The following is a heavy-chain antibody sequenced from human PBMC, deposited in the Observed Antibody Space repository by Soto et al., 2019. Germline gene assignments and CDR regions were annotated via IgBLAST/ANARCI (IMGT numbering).Heavy chain of an antibody. D-gene: IGHD3-3*01. V-gene: IGHV3-30-3*01. CDR2: ISYDGSNK. Sequence: GGSLRLSCAASGFTFSSYAMHWVRQAPGKGLEWVAVISYDGSNKYYADSVKGRFTISRDNSKNTLYLQMNSLRAEDTAVYYCARETSYDFWSGYYDYWGQGTLVTVSS. J-gene: IGHJ4*02. CDR1: GFTFSSYA. CDR3: ARETSYDFWSGYYDY.